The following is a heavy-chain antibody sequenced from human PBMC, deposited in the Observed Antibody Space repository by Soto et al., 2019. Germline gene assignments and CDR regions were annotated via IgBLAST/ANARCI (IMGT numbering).Heavy chain of an antibody. CDR3: AADEDTLNICWLDP. CDR2: IVVGSGNT. D-gene: IGHD3-9*01. CDR1: GFTFTSSA. J-gene: IGHJ5*02. V-gene: IGHV1-58*01. Sequence: GASVKVSCKASGFTFTSSAVQWVRQARGQRLEWIGWIVVGSGNTNYAQKFQERVTITRDMSTSTAYMELSSLRSEDTAVYYCAADEDTLNICWLDPWGQGTLVTVSS.